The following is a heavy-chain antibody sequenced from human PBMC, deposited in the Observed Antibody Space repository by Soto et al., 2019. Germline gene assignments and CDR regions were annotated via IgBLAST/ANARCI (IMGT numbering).Heavy chain of an antibody. V-gene: IGHV4-39*01. CDR3: ARHGVAVAGTSKWNLFEP. CDR1: GGSISSSSYY. CDR2: IYYSGST. Sequence: SSETLSLTCTVSGGSISSSSYYWGWIRQPPGKGLEWIGSIYYSGSTYYNPSLKSRVTISVDTSKNQFSLKLSSVTAADTAVYYSARHGVAVAGTSKWNLFEPWGRRTLSAVSS. D-gene: IGHD6-19*01. J-gene: IGHJ5*01.